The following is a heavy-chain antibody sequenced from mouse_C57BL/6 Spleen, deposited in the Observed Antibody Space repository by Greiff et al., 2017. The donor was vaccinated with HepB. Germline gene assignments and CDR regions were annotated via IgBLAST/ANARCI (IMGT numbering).Heavy chain of an antibody. CDR2: IYPGDGDT. Sequence: QVQLQQSGPELVKPGASVKISCKASGYAFSSSWMNWVKQRPGKGLEWIGRIYPGDGDTNYNGKFKGKATLTADKSSSTAYMQLSSLTSEDSAVYCCARSEAATGAYWGQGTLVTVSA. CDR3: ARSEAATGAY. CDR1: GYAFSSSW. D-gene: IGHD1-1*01. V-gene: IGHV1-82*01. J-gene: IGHJ3*01.